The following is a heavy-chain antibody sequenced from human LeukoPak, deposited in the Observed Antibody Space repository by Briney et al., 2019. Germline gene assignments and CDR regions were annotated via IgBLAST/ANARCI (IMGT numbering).Heavy chain of an antibody. CDR3: ARDWGYYDSSGYLGVFDI. CDR2: ISAYNGNT. D-gene: IGHD3-22*01. Sequence: ASVKVSCKASGYTFTSYGISWVRQAPGQGLEWMGWISAYNGNTNYAQKLQGRVTMTTDTSTSTAYMELRGLRSDDTAVYYCARDWGYYDSSGYLGVFDIWGQGTMVTVSS. V-gene: IGHV1-18*01. CDR1: GYTFTSYG. J-gene: IGHJ3*02.